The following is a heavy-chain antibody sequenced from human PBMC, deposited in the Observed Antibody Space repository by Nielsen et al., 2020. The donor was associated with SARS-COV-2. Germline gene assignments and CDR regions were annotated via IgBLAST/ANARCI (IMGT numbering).Heavy chain of an antibody. J-gene: IGHJ6*04. Sequence: GESLKISCAASGFTFSSYWMNWVRQAPGKGLEWVANIKQDGSEKYYGDSVKGRFTISRDNSKNTLYLQMDSLKSEDTAVYYCATEFLDVWGRGTTVIVSS. CDR3: ATEFLDV. D-gene: IGHD2-8*02. CDR1: GFTFSSYW. V-gene: IGHV3-7*03. CDR2: IKQDGSEK.